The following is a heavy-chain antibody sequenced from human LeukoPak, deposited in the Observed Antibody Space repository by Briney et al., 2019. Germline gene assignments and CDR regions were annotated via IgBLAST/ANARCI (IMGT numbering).Heavy chain of an antibody. Sequence: SVKVSCKASGGTFSSYAISWVRQAPGQGLEWMGGIIPIFGTANYAQKFQGRVTITTDESTSTAYMELSSLRSEDTAVYYCARGSGCYYDSSSYSYGYWGQGTLVTVSS. CDR2: IIPIFGTA. D-gene: IGHD3-22*01. CDR1: GGTFSSYA. V-gene: IGHV1-69*05. CDR3: ARGSGCYYDSSSYSYGY. J-gene: IGHJ4*02.